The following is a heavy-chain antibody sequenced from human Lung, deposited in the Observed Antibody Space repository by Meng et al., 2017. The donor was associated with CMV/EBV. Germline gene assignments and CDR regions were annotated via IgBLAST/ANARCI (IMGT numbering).Heavy chain of an antibody. CDR2: IPHRGSS. CDR3: LRRSGGSV. V-gene: IGHV4-4*03. J-gene: IGHJ1*01. CDR1: GDSITKPNR. Sequence: VRLLAAGPTLVNPRQARWRPCVAAGDSITKPNRCAWVREPPGKGLELIWEIPHRGSSAYNPSLKSRVSMSIDKSKNQFSLKLTSVTAADTAVYHCLRRSGGSVWGQGTLVTVSS. D-gene: IGHD3-10*01.